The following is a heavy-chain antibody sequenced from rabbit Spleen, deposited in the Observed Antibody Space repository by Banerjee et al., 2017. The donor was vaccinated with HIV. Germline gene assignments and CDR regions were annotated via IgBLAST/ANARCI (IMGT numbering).Heavy chain of an antibody. CDR2: IFTGNVKT. CDR3: ARDLTGVIGWNFGW. J-gene: IGHJ4*01. Sequence: QQLVESGGGLVKPGASLTLTCKASGFDFSRGYDMCWVRLAPGKGLEWIGCIFTGNVKTYYASWAKGRFTISKTSSTTVTLQMTSLTVADTATYFCARDLTGVIGWNFGWWGPGTLVTVS. V-gene: IGHV1S40*01. CDR1: GFDFSRGYD. D-gene: IGHD1-1*01.